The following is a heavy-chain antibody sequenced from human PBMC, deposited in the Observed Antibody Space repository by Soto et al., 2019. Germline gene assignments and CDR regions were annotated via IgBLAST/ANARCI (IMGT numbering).Heavy chain of an antibody. CDR3: ARDPSGDWYFDL. D-gene: IGHD2-15*01. J-gene: IGHJ2*01. CDR1: GFTFSDYY. V-gene: IGHV3-11*05. Sequence: QVPLVESGGGLVKPGGSLRLSCAASGFTFSDYYMSWIRQAPGKGLEWVSYISSSSSYTNYADSVKGRFTISRDNAKNSLYLQMNSLRAEDTAVYYCARDPSGDWYFDLWGRGTLVTVSS. CDR2: ISSSSSYT.